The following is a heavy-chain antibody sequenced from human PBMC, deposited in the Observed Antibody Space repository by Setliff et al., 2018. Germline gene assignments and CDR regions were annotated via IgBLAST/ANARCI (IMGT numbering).Heavy chain of an antibody. CDR1: GVSISGYY. Sequence: LSLTCNVSGVSISGYYWSWIRQPPGEGLESIGYIQKSGSTNYNPSLMSRVSISVDTSKNQFSLKLRSVTAADTAVYYCARLSWNGLRYYGLDVWGQGTTVTVSS. J-gene: IGHJ6*02. CDR2: IQKSGST. CDR3: ARLSWNGLRYYGLDV. V-gene: IGHV4-59*01. D-gene: IGHD3-3*01.